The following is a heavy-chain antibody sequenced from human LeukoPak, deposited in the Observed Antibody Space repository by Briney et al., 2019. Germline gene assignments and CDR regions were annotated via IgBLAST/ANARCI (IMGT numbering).Heavy chain of an antibody. V-gene: IGHV3-7*01. J-gene: IGHJ4*02. CDR1: GLTFSRYW. D-gene: IGHD2-21*02. CDR3: AKGVKYIVVVTAQHYFDY. Sequence: GGSLRLSCVASGLTFSRYWMSWVRQAPGKGLEWVANIKQDGSDKDYVDSVKGRFTIYRDNAKNSLYLQMNSLRAEDTAVYYCAKGVKYIVVVTAQHYFDYWGQGTLVTVSS. CDR2: IKQDGSDK.